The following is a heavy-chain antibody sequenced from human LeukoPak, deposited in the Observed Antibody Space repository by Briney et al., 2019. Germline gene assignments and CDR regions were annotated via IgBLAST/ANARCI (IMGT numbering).Heavy chain of an antibody. Sequence: PGGSLRLSCAASGFTFSSYSMHWVRQAPGKGLEWVSYISSSSSTIKYADSVKGRFTISRDNAKNSLFLQMNSLRDEDTAVYYCARAKDNYYGSGSYDWGQGTLVTVSS. D-gene: IGHD3-10*01. CDR2: ISSSSSTI. CDR3: ARAKDNYYGSGSYD. CDR1: GFTFSSYS. J-gene: IGHJ4*02. V-gene: IGHV3-48*02.